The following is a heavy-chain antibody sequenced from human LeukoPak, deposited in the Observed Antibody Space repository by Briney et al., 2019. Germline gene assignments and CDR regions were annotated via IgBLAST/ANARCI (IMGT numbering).Heavy chain of an antibody. CDR1: GYTFTSYY. D-gene: IGHD3-22*01. CDR3: ARDYYYDSSGYYYVANYFDY. Sequence: ASVKVSCKASGYTFTSYYMHWVRQAPGQGLEWMGIINPSGGSTSYAQKFQGRVTMTRDTSTSTVYMELSSLRSEDTAVYYCARDYYYDSSGYYYVANYFDYWGQGTLVTVSS. J-gene: IGHJ4*02. V-gene: IGHV1-46*01. CDR2: INPSGGST.